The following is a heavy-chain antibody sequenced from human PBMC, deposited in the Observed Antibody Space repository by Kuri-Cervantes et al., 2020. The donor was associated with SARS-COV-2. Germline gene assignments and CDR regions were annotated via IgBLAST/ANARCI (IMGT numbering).Heavy chain of an antibody. CDR3: ARQGHSSSSRCYYGMDV. CDR2: IYYSGST. J-gene: IGHJ6*02. D-gene: IGHD6-6*01. V-gene: IGHV4-59*08. Sequence: SETLSLTCTVSGGSISSYYWSWIRQPPGKGLEWIGYIYYSGSTNYNPSLKNRVTISVDTSKNQFSLKLSSVTAADTAVYYCARQGHSSSSRCYYGMDVWGQGTTVTVSS. CDR1: GGSISSYY.